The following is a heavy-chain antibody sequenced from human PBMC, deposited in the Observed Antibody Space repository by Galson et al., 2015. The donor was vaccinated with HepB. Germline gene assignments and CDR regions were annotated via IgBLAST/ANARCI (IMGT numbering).Heavy chain of an antibody. CDR2: IKSKTDGGTT. CDR1: EFPFSNAW. D-gene: IGHD1-14*01. V-gene: IGHV3-15*05. J-gene: IGHJ4*02. Sequence: SLRLSCAASEFPFSNAWMIWVRQAPGKGLEWVGRIKSKTDGGTTDYAAPVKGRFAISRDDSKNTLYLQMHSLKIEDTAVYYCAIPTAFWGQGSLVTVSS. CDR3: AIPTAF.